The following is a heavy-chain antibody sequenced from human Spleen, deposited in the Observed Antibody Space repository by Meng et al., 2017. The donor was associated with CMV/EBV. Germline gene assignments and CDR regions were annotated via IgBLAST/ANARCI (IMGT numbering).Heavy chain of an antibody. J-gene: IGHJ6*02. D-gene: IGHD2-2*01. Sequence: SLKVSCKASGGILRTYAARWMRQAPGQGLEWMGGIIPLLPITHYAQKFQGRVTVSAGNSTSTAYMELSSLRCEDTAVFFCSRHRRTDIYYYGMDVWGQGTTVTVSS. CDR1: GGILRTYA. V-gene: IGHV1-69*10. CDR3: SRHRRTDIYYYGMDV. CDR2: IIPLLPIT.